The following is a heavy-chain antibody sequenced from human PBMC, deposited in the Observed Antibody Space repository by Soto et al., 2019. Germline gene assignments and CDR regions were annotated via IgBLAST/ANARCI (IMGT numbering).Heavy chain of an antibody. CDR3: ARHIGGLRFLEWLSHIRFDP. CDR2: IYYSGST. D-gene: IGHD3-3*01. CDR1: GGSISSSSYY. Sequence: SETLSLTCTVSGGSISSSSYYWGWIRQPPGKGLEWIGSIYYSGSTYYNPSLKSRVTISVDTSKNQFSLKLSSVTAADTAVYYCARHIGGLRFLEWLSHIRFDPWGQGTLVTVSS. V-gene: IGHV4-39*01. J-gene: IGHJ5*02.